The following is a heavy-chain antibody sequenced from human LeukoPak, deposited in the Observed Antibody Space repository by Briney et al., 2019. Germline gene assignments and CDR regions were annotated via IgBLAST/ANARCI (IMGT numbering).Heavy chain of an antibody. D-gene: IGHD4-17*01. CDR3: ARAIYGDLGFDY. V-gene: IGHV3-30*03. CDR1: GFTFSSYG. Sequence: GGSLRLSCVASGFTFSSYGMHWVRQAPGKGLEWVAVISYDGSNKYYADSVKGRFTISRDNSKKTLYLQMNSLRAEDTAVYYCARAIYGDLGFDYWGQGTLVTVSS. CDR2: ISYDGSNK. J-gene: IGHJ4*02.